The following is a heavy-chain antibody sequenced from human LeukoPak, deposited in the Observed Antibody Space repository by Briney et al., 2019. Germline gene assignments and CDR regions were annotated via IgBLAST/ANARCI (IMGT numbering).Heavy chain of an antibody. V-gene: IGHV1-18*01. J-gene: IGHJ6*02. CDR3: ARTHYGDYEPLDYYYGMDV. Sequence: GASVKVSCKASGYTFTSYGISWVRQAPGQGLEWMGWISAYNGNTSYAQKLQGRVTMTTDTSTSTAYMELRSLRPDDTAVYYCARTHYGDYEPLDYYYGMDVWGQGTTVTVSS. CDR1: GYTFTSYG. D-gene: IGHD4-17*01. CDR2: ISAYNGNT.